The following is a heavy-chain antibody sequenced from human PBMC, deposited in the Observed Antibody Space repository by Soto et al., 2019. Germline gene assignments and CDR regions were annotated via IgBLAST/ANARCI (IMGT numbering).Heavy chain of an antibody. V-gene: IGHV3-23*01. Sequence: GGSLRLSCAASGFTFSSYAMSWVRQAPGKGLEWVSGISGSGGSTYYADSVKGRFTISRDNSKKTLYLQMNSLRAEDTAVYYCAKVMVKNWFDPWGQGTLVTVSS. CDR3: AKVMVKNWFDP. CDR1: GFTFSSYA. D-gene: IGHD5-18*01. CDR2: ISGSGGST. J-gene: IGHJ5*02.